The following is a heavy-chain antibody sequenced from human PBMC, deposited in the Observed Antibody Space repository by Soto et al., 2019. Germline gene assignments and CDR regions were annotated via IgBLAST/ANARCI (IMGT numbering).Heavy chain of an antibody. CDR3: AHRRTVNSSGWQGVN. D-gene: IGHD6-19*01. CDR2: IYWNDDK. CDR1: GFSLSTSGVG. V-gene: IGHV2-5*01. J-gene: IGHJ4*02. Sequence: GSGPTLVNPTQTLTLTCTFSGFSLSTSGVGVGWIRQPPGKALEWLALIYWNDDKRYSPSLKSRLTITKDTSKNQVVLTMTNMDPVDTATYYCAHRRTVNSSGWQGVNWGQGTLVTVSS.